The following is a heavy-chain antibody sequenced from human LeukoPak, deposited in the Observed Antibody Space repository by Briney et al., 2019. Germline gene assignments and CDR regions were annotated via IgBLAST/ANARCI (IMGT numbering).Heavy chain of an antibody. J-gene: IGHJ6*03. CDR2: ISSSGSTI. D-gene: IGHD2/OR15-2a*01. CDR1: GFTFSSYE. CDR3: ARLVLETDYYYMDV. Sequence: GGSLRLSCAASGFTFSSYEMNWVRQAPGKGLEWVSYISSSGSTIYYADSVKGRFTISRDSAKNSLYLQMNSLRAEDTAVYYCARLVLETDYYYMDVWGKGTTVTISS. V-gene: IGHV3-48*03.